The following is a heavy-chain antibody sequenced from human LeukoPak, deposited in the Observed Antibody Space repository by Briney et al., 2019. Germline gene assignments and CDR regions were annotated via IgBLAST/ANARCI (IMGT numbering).Heavy chain of an antibody. CDR1: GFTFSSYW. V-gene: IGHV3-7*01. D-gene: IGHD3-22*01. CDR2: IKQDGSEK. J-gene: IGHJ4*02. CDR3: ARAQWDYYDSSGYYEGPSGDY. Sequence: PGGSLRLSCAASGFTFSSYWTSWVRQAPGKGLEWVANIKQDGSEKYYVDSVKGRFTISRDNAKNSLYLQMNSLRAEDTAVYYCARAQWDYYDSSGYYEGPSGDYWGQGTLVTVSS.